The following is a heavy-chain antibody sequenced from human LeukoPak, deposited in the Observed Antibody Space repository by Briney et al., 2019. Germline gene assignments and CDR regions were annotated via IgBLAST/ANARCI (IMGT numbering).Heavy chain of an antibody. CDR2: MNPNSGNT. V-gene: IGHV1-8*01. D-gene: IGHD2-2*01. CDR1: GYTFTSYD. Sequence: ASVKVSCKASGYTFTSYDINWVRQATGQGIEWMGWMNPNSGNTGYAQKFQGRVTMTRNTSISTAYMELSSLRSEDTAVYYCARGGAGRILVVPAAIAYWGQGTLVTVSS. J-gene: IGHJ4*02. CDR3: ARGGAGRILVVPAAIAY.